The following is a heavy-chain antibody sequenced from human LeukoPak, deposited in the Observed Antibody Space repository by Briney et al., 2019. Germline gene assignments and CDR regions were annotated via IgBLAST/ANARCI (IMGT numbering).Heavy chain of an antibody. J-gene: IGHJ4*02. CDR3: ASALRIYYYFDY. CDR1: GFTFDDYG. V-gene: IGHV3-20*04. Sequence: GGSLRLSCAASGFTFDDYGMSWVRQAPGKGLEWVSGINWNGGSTGYADSVKGRFTISRDNAKNSLYLQMNSLRAEDTALYYCASALRIYYYFDYWGQGTLVTVSS. D-gene: IGHD1-26*01. CDR2: INWNGGST.